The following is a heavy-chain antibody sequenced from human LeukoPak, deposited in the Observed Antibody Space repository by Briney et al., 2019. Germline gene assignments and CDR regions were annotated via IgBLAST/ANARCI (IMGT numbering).Heavy chain of an antibody. V-gene: IGHV4-59*08. D-gene: IGHD1-26*01. J-gene: IGHJ4*02. Sequence: EPSETLSLTCTVSGGSISSYWWSWIRQPPGKGLEYIGYIFYSGSTNYNPSLKSRVTISVDTSKIHFSLRLSSVTAADTAVYYCARQGELAIDYWGQGTLVTVSS. CDR2: IFYSGST. CDR3: ARQGELAIDY. CDR1: GGSISSYW.